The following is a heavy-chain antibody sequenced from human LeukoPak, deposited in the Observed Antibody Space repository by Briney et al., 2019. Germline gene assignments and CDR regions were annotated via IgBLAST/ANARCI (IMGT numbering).Heavy chain of an antibody. Sequence: GGSLRLSCAASEFIVSSNYMSWVRQAPGKGLEWVSVIYSGGSTYYADSVKGRFTISRDNAKNSLYLQMNSLRAEDTAVYYCARDLGGFDYWGQGTLVTVSS. V-gene: IGHV3-53*01. CDR1: EFIVSSNY. D-gene: IGHD3-16*01. J-gene: IGHJ4*02. CDR2: IYSGGST. CDR3: ARDLGGFDY.